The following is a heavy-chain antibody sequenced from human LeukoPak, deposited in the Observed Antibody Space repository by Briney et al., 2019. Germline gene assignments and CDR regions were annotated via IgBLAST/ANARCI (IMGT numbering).Heavy chain of an antibody. CDR1: GYSISSGYY. J-gene: IGHJ5*02. V-gene: IGHV4-61*01. CDR3: ARYNYDFWSGYSKWFDP. D-gene: IGHD3-3*01. CDR2: IYYSGST. Sequence: SETLSLTCTVSGYSISSGYYWGWTRQPPGKGLEWIGYIYYSGSTNYNPSLKSRVTISVDTSKNQFSLKLSSVTAADTAVYYCARYNYDFWSGYSKWFDPWGQGTLVTVSS.